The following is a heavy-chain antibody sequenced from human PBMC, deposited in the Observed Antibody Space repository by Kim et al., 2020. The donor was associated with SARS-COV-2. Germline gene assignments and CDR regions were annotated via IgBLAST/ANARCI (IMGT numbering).Heavy chain of an antibody. J-gene: IGHJ4*02. CDR3: ARDGEDYDSSGYFFYSILYDY. D-gene: IGHD3-22*01. CDR1: GGSISSSSYY. V-gene: IGHV4-39*07. Sequence: SETLSLTCTVSGGSISSSSYYWGWIRQPPGKGLEWIGSTYYSGSTYYNPSLKSRVTISADTSKNQFSLKPSSVTAADTAVYYCARDGEDYDSSGYFFYSILYDYWGQGSMVTVSS. CDR2: TYYSGST.